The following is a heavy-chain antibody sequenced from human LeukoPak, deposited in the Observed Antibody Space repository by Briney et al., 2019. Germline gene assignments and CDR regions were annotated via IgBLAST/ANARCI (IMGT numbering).Heavy chain of an antibody. D-gene: IGHD3-3*01. CDR2: IIPIFGTA. V-gene: IGHV1-69*13. Sequence: ASVKVSCKASGYTFTSYYMHWVRQAPGQGLEWMGGIIPIFGTANYAQKFQGRVTITADESTSTAYMELSSLRSEDTAVYYCARDPTPYYDSVNWFDPWGQGTLVTVSS. CDR1: GYTFTSYY. J-gene: IGHJ5*02. CDR3: ARDPTPYYDSVNWFDP.